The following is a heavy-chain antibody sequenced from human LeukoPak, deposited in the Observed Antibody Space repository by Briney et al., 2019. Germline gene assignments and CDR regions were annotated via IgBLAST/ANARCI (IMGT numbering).Heavy chain of an antibody. CDR1: GFIFNKAW. D-gene: IGHD2-15*01. CDR2: IKSKNDGGTT. Sequence: GGSLRLSCAASGFIFNKAWMNWVRQAPGKGPEWVGRIKSKNDGGTTDYGSPVKGRFTISRDDSRNTLYLQMNSLITDDTAIYYCTPVMVEDRGFWGQGTLVTVSS. V-gene: IGHV3-15*01. CDR3: TPVMVEDRGF. J-gene: IGHJ4*02.